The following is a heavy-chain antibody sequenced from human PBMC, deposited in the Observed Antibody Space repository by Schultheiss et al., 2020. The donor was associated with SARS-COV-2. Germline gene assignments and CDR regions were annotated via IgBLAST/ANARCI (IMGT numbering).Heavy chain of an antibody. CDR2: MNPNSGGT. CDR1: GYTFTSYD. CDR3: ARASSGWYRLGDY. D-gene: IGHD6-19*01. J-gene: IGHJ4*02. Sequence: ASVKVSCKASGYTFTSYDINWVRQATGQGLEWMGWMNPNSGGTNYAQKFQGRVTMTRDTSISTAYMELSRLRSDDTAVYYCARASSGWYRLGDYWGQGTLVTVSS. V-gene: IGHV1-2*02.